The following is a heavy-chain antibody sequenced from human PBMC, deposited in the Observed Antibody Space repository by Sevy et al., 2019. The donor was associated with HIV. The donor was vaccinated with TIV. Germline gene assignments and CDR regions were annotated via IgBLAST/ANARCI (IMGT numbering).Heavy chain of an antibody. V-gene: IGHV3-74*01. Sequence: GGSLRLSCAASGFTLINHWMNWVRQAPGKGLGWVSGISGDGATTTYADSVKGRFTISRDNAKNTLYVQMNSLRGEDTAVYCCARSGGTNLFDYWGQGILVTVSS. CDR2: ISGDGATT. J-gene: IGHJ4*02. CDR1: GFTLINHW. CDR3: ARSGGTNLFDY. D-gene: IGHD2-15*01.